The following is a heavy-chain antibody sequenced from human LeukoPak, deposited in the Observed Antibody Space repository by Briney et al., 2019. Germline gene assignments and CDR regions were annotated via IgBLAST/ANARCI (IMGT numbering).Heavy chain of an antibody. D-gene: IGHD1-26*01. V-gene: IGHV3-23*01. CDR3: AKSVGGTLWYFDY. CDR1: GFTFSSYA. Sequence: GGSLRLSCAASGFTFSSYAMSWVRQAPGKGLEWVSAISGSGGSTYYADSVKGRFTISRDNSKNTLYLQMTSLRAEDTALYYCAKSVGGTLWYFDYWGQGTLVTVSS. J-gene: IGHJ4*02. CDR2: ISGSGGST.